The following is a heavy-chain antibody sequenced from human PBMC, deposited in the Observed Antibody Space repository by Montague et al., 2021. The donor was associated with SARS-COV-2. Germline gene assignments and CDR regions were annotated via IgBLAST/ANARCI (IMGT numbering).Heavy chain of an antibody. Sequence: TLSLTCTVSGGSISSASYYWSWIRRPPGKGLEWLGRTSNSGSTNYNPSLKSRVTISVDTSTNQFSLKLGSVTAADTAVYYCARDIAVAGLFDYWGQGTLVTVSS. J-gene: IGHJ4*02. CDR2: TSNSGST. CDR3: ARDIAVAGLFDY. CDR1: GGSISSASYY. D-gene: IGHD6-19*01. V-gene: IGHV4-61*02.